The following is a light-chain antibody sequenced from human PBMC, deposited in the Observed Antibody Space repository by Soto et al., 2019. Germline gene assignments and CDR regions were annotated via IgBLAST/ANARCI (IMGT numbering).Light chain of an antibody. J-gene: IGKJ1*01. Sequence: EIVLTQFPATLSLSPGETATLSCRASQSVLTYLGWYQQKPGQAPRLLISDASNLQSGVPSRFSGSGSGTEFTLTISSLQSEDFAVYYCQQYNNWPRTFGQGTKVDIK. CDR2: DAS. V-gene: IGKV3-11*01. CDR3: QQYNNWPRT. CDR1: QSVLTY.